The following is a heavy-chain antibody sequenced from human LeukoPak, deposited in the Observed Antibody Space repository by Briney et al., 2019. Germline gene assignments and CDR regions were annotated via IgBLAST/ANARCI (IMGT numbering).Heavy chain of an antibody. CDR1: GGSISSYY. V-gene: IGHV4-59*12. D-gene: IGHD4-11*01. CDR2: IYYSGST. CDR3: VRDSNIARFFD. J-gene: IGHJ4*02. Sequence: PSETLSLTCTVSGGSISSYYWSWIRQPAGKGLEWIGYIYYSGSTNYNPSLKSRVTISKDTSKNQFSLKLTSVTAADTAIYFCVRDSNIARFFDWGQGTLVTVSS.